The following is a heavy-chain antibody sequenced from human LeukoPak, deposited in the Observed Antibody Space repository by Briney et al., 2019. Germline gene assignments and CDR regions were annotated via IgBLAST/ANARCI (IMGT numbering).Heavy chain of an antibody. CDR2: IYYSGST. J-gene: IGHJ3*02. V-gene: IGHV4-59*01. CDR1: GGSISSYY. Sequence: SETLSLTCTVSGGSISSYYWSWIRQPPGKGLEWIGYIYYSGSTNYNPSLKSRVTISVDTSKNQFSLKLSSVTAADTAVYYCARDSDTYDSSGYYSRAFDIWGQGTMVTVSS. D-gene: IGHD3-22*01. CDR3: ARDSDTYDSSGYYSRAFDI.